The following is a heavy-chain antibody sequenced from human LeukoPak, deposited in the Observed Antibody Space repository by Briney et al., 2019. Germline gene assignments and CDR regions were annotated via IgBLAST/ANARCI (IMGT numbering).Heavy chain of an antibody. J-gene: IGHJ4*02. CDR3: AREGGIIVAGKFDS. CDR2: IQYDESDK. D-gene: IGHD6-19*01. CDR1: GLTFSTSG. Sequence: PGGSLRLSCAASGLTFSTSGMHWVRQAPGKGLEWVAFIQYDESDKYYADSVRGRLTTSRDNSKNTLYLQMNSLRAEDTAVYYCAREGGIIVAGKFDSWGQGTLVTVSS. V-gene: IGHV3-30*02.